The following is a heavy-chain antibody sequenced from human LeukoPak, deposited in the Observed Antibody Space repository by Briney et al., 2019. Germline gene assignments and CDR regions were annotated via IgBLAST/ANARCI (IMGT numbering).Heavy chain of an antibody. CDR2: IYYSGST. CDR1: GGSISSYY. CDR3: AGGWDGADY. Sequence: SETLSLTCTVSGGSISSYYWSWIRQPPGKGLEWIGYIYYSGSTNYNPSLKSRVTISVDTSKNQFSLKLSSVTAADTAVYYCAGGWDGADYWGQGTLVTVSS. J-gene: IGHJ4*02. V-gene: IGHV4-59*01. D-gene: IGHD1-26*01.